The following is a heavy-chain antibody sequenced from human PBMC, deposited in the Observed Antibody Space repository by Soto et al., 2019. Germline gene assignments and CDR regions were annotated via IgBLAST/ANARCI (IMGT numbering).Heavy chain of an antibody. Sequence: QVPLVESGGGVVQPGRSLRLSCAASGFTFSSYGMHWVRQAPGKGLEWVAVISYDGSNKYYADSVKGRFTISRDNSKNTLYLQMNSLRAEDTAVYYGAGGWLQLSYFQHWGQGTLVTVSS. CDR2: ISYDGSNK. J-gene: IGHJ1*01. CDR3: AGGWLQLSYFQH. D-gene: IGHD5-12*01. V-gene: IGHV3-30*03. CDR1: GFTFSSYG.